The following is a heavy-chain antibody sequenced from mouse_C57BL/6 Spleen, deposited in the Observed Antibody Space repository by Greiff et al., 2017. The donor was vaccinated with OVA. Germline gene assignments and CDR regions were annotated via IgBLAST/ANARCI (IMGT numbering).Heavy chain of an antibody. J-gene: IGHJ4*01. V-gene: IGHV8-8*01. CDR1: GFSLSTSGMG. D-gene: IGHD1-2*01. CDR2: IWWDDDK. Sequence: QVTLKVSGPGILQPSQTLSLTCSFSGFSLSTSGMGVGWIRQPSGKGLEWLAHIWWDDDKYYNPALKSRLTISTDTSKNQVFLKIANVHTADTSTSYCARFITTCYAMDYWGQGTSVTVSS. CDR3: ARFITTCYAMDY.